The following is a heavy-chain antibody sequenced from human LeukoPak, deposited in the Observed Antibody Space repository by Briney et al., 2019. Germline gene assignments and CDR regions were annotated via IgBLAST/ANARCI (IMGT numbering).Heavy chain of an antibody. V-gene: IGHV3-30*01. CDR3: ARARRGVLGY. CDR2: ISFDGTHT. D-gene: IGHD2-8*02. Sequence: GGSLRLSCAASGFTFRHYAMHWVRQAPGKGLEWVAVISFDGTHTYYADPVKGRFTISRDNSENTLPVEMNSLRADDTAVYYCARARRGVLGYWGQGTPVTVSS. J-gene: IGHJ4*02. CDR1: GFTFRHYA.